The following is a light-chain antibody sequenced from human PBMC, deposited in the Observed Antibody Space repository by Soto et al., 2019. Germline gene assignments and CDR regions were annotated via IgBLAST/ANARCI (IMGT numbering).Light chain of an antibody. CDR1: QSVRSSY. J-gene: IGKJ1*01. V-gene: IGKV3-20*01. CDR3: QQYRRT. Sequence: EVVLAQSPSTQSFSPRERATLSYRASQSVRSSYLAWYQPKPRQAPRLLIYGASSRATGIPDRFSGSGSGTDFTLTISRLDLEDFAVYYCQQYRRTFGQGSKVEIK. CDR2: GAS.